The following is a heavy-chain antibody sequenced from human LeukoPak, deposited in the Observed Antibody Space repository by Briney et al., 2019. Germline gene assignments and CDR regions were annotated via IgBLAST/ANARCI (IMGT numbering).Heavy chain of an antibody. CDR3: ARATYDILTGYYFDY. CDR2: INHSGST. J-gene: IGHJ4*02. CDR1: GGSFSGYY. Sequence: KASETLSLTCAVYGGSFSGYYWSWIRQPPGKGLEWLGEINHSGSTNYNPSLKSRVTISVDTSKNQFSLKLSSVTAADTAVYYCARATYDILTGYYFDYWGQGTLVTVSS. V-gene: IGHV4-34*01. D-gene: IGHD3-9*01.